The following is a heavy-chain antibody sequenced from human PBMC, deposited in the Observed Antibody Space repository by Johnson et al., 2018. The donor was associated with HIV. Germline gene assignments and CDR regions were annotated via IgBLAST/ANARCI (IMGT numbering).Heavy chain of an antibody. V-gene: IGHV3-20*04. Sequence: VQLVESGGGVVLPGGSLRLSCAASGFTFDDYGMSWVRQAPGKGLEWVSGISWDGGNTDYADSVKGRFTISRDNAKNSLYLQMNSLRAEATALYFCASELRIAARVLAFDIWGRGTMVTVSS. J-gene: IGHJ3*02. CDR1: GFTFDDYG. CDR3: ASELRIAARVLAFDI. CDR2: ISWDGGNT. D-gene: IGHD6-6*01.